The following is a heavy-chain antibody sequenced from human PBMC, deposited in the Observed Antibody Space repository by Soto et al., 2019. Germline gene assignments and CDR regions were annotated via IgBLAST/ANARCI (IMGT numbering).Heavy chain of an antibody. D-gene: IGHD2-15*01. CDR2: ISYDGSNK. V-gene: IGHV3-30*03. CDR3: ASLALGGNPRSFLDY. J-gene: IGHJ4*02. CDR1: GFTFSSYG. Sequence: ESGGGVVQPGRSLRLSCAASGFTFSSYGMPWVRQAPGKGLEWVAVISYDGSNKYYADYVKGRFTISRDNSKNTLYLQMNSLRAEDTAVYYCASLALGGNPRSFLDYWGQGTLVTVSS.